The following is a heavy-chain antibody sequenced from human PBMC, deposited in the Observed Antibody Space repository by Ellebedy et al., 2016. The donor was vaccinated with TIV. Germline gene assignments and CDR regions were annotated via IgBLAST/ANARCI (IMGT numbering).Heavy chain of an antibody. J-gene: IGHJ4*02. CDR2: INPNTGAT. D-gene: IGHD3-10*02. V-gene: IGHV1-2*02. CDR3: AKALSAYDYYVLDF. CDR1: GYTFAGYY. Sequence: AASVTVSCKTSGYTFAGYYIHWVRQAPGQGLEWMGWINPNTGATKYAQKFQGRVTMTRATSISTTYTELSRLRSDDAAVYYCAKALSAYDYYVLDFWGQGTLLTVSS.